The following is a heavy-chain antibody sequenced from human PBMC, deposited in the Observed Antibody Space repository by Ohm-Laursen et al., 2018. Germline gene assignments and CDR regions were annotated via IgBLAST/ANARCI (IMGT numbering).Heavy chain of an antibody. CDR3: ARAVRYQLLSDP. CDR1: GYTFSSYD. Sequence: ASVKVSCKASGYTFSSYDIIWVRQASGQGPEWMGWMNPNSHNTGYARKFRGRVSMTSDSSISTAYMEPYSLTSEDTATYYCARAVRYQLLSDPWGQGTLVTVSS. V-gene: IGHV1-8*01. J-gene: IGHJ5*02. D-gene: IGHD4-23*01. CDR2: MNPNSHNT.